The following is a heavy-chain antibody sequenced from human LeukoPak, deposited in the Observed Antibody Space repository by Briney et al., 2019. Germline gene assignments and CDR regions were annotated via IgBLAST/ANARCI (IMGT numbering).Heavy chain of an antibody. J-gene: IGHJ4*02. V-gene: IGHV3-53*05. CDR3: ARELNYYYDSSGPYDY. D-gene: IGHD3-22*01. CDR1: GFTVSNNY. CDR2: FYSGGNT. Sequence: GGSLRLSCAASGFTVSNNYMNWVRQAPGKGLEWISVFYSGGNTFYADAVKSRITISRDISKNTLYLQIISLRAEDTAVYYCARELNYYYDSSGPYDYWGQGTLVTVSS.